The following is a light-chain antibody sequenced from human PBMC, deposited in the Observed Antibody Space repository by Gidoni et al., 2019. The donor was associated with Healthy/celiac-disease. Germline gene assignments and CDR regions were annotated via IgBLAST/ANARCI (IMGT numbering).Light chain of an antibody. V-gene: IGKV1-39*01. CDR3: QQSYSTPWT. J-gene: IGKJ1*01. Sequence: DIQMTQSPSSLSASVGDRVTITCRASQSISSYLNWYQQKPGKAPKLLIYAASSLQSGVPSRFSGSGSGTDCTLTISRPQPEDVATYYCQQSYSTPWTFGQGTKVEIK. CDR1: QSISSY. CDR2: AAS.